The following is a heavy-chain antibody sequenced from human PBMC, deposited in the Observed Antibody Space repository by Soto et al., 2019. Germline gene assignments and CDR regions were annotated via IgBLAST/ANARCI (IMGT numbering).Heavy chain of an antibody. V-gene: IGHV1-18*01. J-gene: IGHJ6*02. Sequence: QVQLMQSGAEVKKPGASVKVSCKASGYTFTSYGIIWVRQAPGQGLEWMGWISTYNGNTNYAQKLQGRVTMTTDTSTSTAYMELRSLRSDDTAVYYCGRDLYQSVFYYGMDVWGQGTTVTVSS. CDR3: GRDLYQSVFYYGMDV. CDR1: GYTFTSYG. D-gene: IGHD2-2*01. CDR2: ISTYNGNT.